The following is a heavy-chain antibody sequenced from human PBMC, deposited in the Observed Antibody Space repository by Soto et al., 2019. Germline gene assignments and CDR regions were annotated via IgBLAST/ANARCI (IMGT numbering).Heavy chain of an antibody. V-gene: IGHV1-18*01. CDR1: GYTFASYA. Sequence: QVQLVQSGAEVKKPGASVKVSCKASGYTFASYAISWMRQAPGQGLEWMGWISAYNGNTNYAQKLQGRVTMTTDTSMSTAYMKLRSPRSDDTAVYYCVRDPPPPDYWGQGPPVTASS. CDR2: ISAYNGNT. J-gene: IGHJ4*02. CDR3: VRDPPPPDY.